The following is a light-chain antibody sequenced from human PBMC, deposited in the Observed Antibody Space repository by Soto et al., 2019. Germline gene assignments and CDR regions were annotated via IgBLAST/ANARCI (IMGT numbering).Light chain of an antibody. Sequence: QSALTQPAPVSGSPGQSITISCTGTSSDVGGYNFVSWYQQHPGKAPKLMIYDVSNRPSGVSNRFSGSKSGNTASLTISGLQAEDEPDYYCSSYTSSSTYVFGTGTKVTVL. V-gene: IGLV2-14*01. CDR1: SSDVGGYNF. CDR3: SSYTSSSTYV. J-gene: IGLJ1*01. CDR2: DVS.